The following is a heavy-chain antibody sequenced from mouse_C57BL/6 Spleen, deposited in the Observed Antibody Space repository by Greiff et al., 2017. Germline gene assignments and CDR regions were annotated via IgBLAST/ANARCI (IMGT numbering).Heavy chain of an antibody. Sequence: EVKLVESEGGLVQPGSSMKLSCTASGFTFSDYYMAWVRQVPEKGLEWVANINYDGSSTYYLDSLKSRFIISRDNAKNILYLQMSSLKSEDTATYYCARVGANWYYFDYWGQGTTLTVSS. J-gene: IGHJ2*01. V-gene: IGHV5-16*01. CDR3: ARVGANWYYFDY. CDR2: INYDGSST. D-gene: IGHD4-1*01. CDR1: GFTFSDYY.